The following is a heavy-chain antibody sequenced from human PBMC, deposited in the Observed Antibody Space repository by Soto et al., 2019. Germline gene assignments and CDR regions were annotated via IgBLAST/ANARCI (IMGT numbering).Heavy chain of an antibody. Sequence: GGSLRLSCAASGFTFNNYAMSWVRQAPGKGLEWVSLISGGGRNIYYADSVKGRFTISRDNSKNTLYLQMNSLRAEDTAVYYCARGRGDTPPPLYYFDYWGQGTLVTVSS. D-gene: IGHD5-18*01. V-gene: IGHV3-23*01. CDR1: GFTFNNYA. CDR3: ARGRGDTPPPLYYFDY. J-gene: IGHJ4*02. CDR2: ISGGGRNI.